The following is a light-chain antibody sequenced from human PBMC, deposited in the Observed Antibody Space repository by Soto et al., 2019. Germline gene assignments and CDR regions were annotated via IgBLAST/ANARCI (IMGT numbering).Light chain of an antibody. CDR1: QSVLYSAKNKNF. CDR3: QQHYINPIT. V-gene: IGKV4-1*01. J-gene: IGKJ5*01. Sequence: DIVMTQSPDSLAVSLGERATIHCKSSQSVLYSAKNKNFLTWYQQKPGQPPKLLIYWASTRKSGVPDRFTGSGSGTDFTLTINTPQAEDVAVYYCQQHYINPITFGQGTRLEIK. CDR2: WAS.